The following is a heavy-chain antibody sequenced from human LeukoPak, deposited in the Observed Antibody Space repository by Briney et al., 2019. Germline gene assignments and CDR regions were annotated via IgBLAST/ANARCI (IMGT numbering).Heavy chain of an antibody. D-gene: IGHD1-26*01. CDR3: ARRPSGSYGLSWYFDL. CDR1: GYIFTSYW. J-gene: IGHJ2*01. V-gene: IGHV5-51*01. Sequence: GESRKISCKGSGYIFTSYWIGWVRQMPGKGLEWMGIIYPGDSDTRYNPSFQGQVTISADKSLSTAYLRWSSLKASDTAMYYCARRPSGSYGLSWYFDLWGRGTLVTVSS. CDR2: IYPGDSDT.